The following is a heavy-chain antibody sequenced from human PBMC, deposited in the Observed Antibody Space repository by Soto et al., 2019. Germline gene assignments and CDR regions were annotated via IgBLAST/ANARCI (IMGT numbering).Heavy chain of an antibody. J-gene: IGHJ2*01. CDR3: AKARFSVWYFDL. CDR1: GFIFSKYA. Sequence: EVQLLESGGALVQPGGSLRLSCAASGFIFSKYAMSWVRQAPGKGPEWVSGISSSGGRTYYADSVKGRFTISRDNSKNTLYLQMNSLRAEDTAVYYCAKARFSVWYFDLWGRGTLVTVSS. D-gene: IGHD3-10*01. V-gene: IGHV3-23*01. CDR2: ISSSGGRT.